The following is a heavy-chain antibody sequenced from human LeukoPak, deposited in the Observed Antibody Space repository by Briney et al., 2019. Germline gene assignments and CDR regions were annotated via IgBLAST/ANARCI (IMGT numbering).Heavy chain of an antibody. V-gene: IGHV3-66*01. J-gene: IGHJ5*02. CDR3: AASNWMDP. CDR1: GFTVSSNY. Sequence: GGSLRLSCAASGFTVSSNYMSWVRQAPGKGLEWVSVIYSGGSTYYADSVKGRFTISRDNAKNTVHLQMDSLTVEDTAVYYCAASNWMDPWGQGTLVIVSS. CDR2: IYSGGST.